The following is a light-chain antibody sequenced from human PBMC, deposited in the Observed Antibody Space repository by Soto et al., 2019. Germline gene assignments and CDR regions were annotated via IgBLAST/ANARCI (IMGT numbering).Light chain of an antibody. V-gene: IGKV3-20*01. CDR2: GAS. CDR1: QSVSSTY. CDR3: HQYGTSPFT. J-gene: IGKJ3*01. Sequence: EIVLTQSPGTLSLSPGERATLSCRASQSVSSTYLAWYQQKPGQAPRLLIYGASSRATGIPDRFSGGGSGTDFTLAISRLEPEDFAVYYCHQYGTSPFTFGPGTTVDIK.